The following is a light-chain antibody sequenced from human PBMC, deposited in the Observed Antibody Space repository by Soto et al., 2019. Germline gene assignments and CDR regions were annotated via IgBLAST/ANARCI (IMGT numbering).Light chain of an antibody. V-gene: IGKV3-11*01. Sequence: EIVMTQSPATLSVSPGERATLSCRASQSVTSKLAWYQQRPGQSPRLLIHDASNRATGISARFSGSGSGTDFTLTIGSLEPEESALYYCQQRASWPYTSGQGTKVDIK. CDR3: QQRASWPYT. J-gene: IGKJ2*01. CDR1: QSVTSK. CDR2: DAS.